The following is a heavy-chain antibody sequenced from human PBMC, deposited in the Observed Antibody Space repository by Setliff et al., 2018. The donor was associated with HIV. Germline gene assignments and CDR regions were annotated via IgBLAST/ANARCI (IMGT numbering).Heavy chain of an antibody. Sequence: PGGSLRLSCAASGFTFSAYAMTWVRQAPGKGLEWVSYISTIGSTIYYADSVKGRFTISRDNARNSLYLQMNSLRAEDTAVYYCARGYGYDWRGHFDYWGQGTLVTVSS. CDR3: ARGYGYDWRGHFDY. CDR1: GFTFSAYA. V-gene: IGHV3-48*03. CDR2: ISTIGSTI. D-gene: IGHD5-12*01. J-gene: IGHJ4*02.